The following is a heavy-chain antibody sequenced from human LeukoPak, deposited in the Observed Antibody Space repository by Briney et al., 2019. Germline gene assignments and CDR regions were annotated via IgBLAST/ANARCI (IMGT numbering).Heavy chain of an antibody. CDR1: GYTFTAYY. D-gene: IGHD6-19*01. Sequence: GASVKVSCKASGYTFTAYYMHWVRQAPGQGLEWMGWINPNSGGTNYAQKFQGRVTMTRDTSITTAYMEMSRLRSDDTAVYYCARASGYSGAWYIDYWGQGTLVTVSS. J-gene: IGHJ4*02. CDR3: ARASGYSGAWYIDY. CDR2: INPNSGGT. V-gene: IGHV1-2*02.